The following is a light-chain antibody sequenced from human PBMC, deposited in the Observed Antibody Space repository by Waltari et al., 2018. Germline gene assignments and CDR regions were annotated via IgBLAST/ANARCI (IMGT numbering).Light chain of an antibody. CDR1: RLGQKY. CDR3: RAWESSTADVV. V-gene: IGLV3-1*01. Sequence: SYELTQPPSVSVSPGQTATIPCSGDRLGQKYTYWYQQKPGQSPLLVMYEDTKRPPGIPERFSGSNTGTTATMTSSGTRGLVEADYYCRAWESSTADVVFGGGTKLTVL. J-gene: IGLJ2*01. CDR2: EDT.